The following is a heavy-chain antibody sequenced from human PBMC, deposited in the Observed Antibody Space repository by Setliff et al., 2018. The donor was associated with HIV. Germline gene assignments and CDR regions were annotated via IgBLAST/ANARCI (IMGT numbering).Heavy chain of an antibody. CDR3: ARASLKSTSSGSYYHILDY. CDR1: GGTFSSYA. J-gene: IGHJ4*02. V-gene: IGHV1-69*13. D-gene: IGHD3-10*01. Sequence: VASVKVSCKASGGTFSSYAISWVRQAPGQGLEWVGGIIPTFGTTNYAQKFQGRVTITADESTNTAYMELSSLRSEDTALYYCARASLKSTSSGSYYHILDYWGQGTLVT. CDR2: IIPTFGTT.